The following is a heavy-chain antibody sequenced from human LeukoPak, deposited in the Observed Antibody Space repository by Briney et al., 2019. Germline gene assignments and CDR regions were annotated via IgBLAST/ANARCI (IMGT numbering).Heavy chain of an antibody. D-gene: IGHD3-16*02. Sequence: SETLSLTCTVSGDSISTSNSYWGWIRQPPGKGLEWIGSIYYIGSTYYNPSLKSRVTISVDTSKNQFSLKLSSVTAADTAVYYCARHIGGRYYYYYMDVWGKGTTVTISS. CDR3: ARHIGGRYYYYYMDV. J-gene: IGHJ6*03. V-gene: IGHV4-39*01. CDR2: IYYIGST. CDR1: GDSISTSNSY.